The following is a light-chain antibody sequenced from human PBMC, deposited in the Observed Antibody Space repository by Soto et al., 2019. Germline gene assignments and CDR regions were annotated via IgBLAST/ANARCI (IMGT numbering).Light chain of an antibody. J-gene: IGKJ1*01. CDR2: GAS. CDR3: QQHNNWPPWT. Sequence: EIVMTQSPATLSVSPGERATLSCRASQSVDSTLAWYQQKPGQPPRLLIYGASTRAAGVPARFSGSGYGRQFSLTISSLQSEDFAIYHCQQHNNWPPWTFGQGTKVDI. V-gene: IGKV3-15*01. CDR1: QSVDST.